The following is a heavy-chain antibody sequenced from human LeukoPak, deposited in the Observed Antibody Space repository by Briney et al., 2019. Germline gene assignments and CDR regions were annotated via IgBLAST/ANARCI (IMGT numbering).Heavy chain of an antibody. D-gene: IGHD2-2*01. CDR2: ISWNSGSI. CDR1: GFTFDDYA. J-gene: IGHJ4*02. V-gene: IGHV3-9*01. Sequence: GGSLRLSCAAAGFTFDDYAIHLVRQAPGQGPEGVSGISWNSGSIGYADSVKGRFTISRDHAKNSLYLPMNSLRAEDTAWYYCGKESTNSYGFDHWGQGTLVTVSS. CDR3: GKESTNSYGFDH.